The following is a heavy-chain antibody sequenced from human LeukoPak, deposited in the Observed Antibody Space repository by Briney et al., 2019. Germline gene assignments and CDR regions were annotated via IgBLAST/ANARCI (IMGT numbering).Heavy chain of an antibody. D-gene: IGHD5-18*01. J-gene: IGHJ4*02. V-gene: IGHV3-53*05. CDR2: IYSGGST. CDR1: EFSVGSNY. CDR3: ARDSVSIYSYDPCDY. Sequence: GGSLRLSCAASEFSVGSNYMTWVRQAPGKGLEWVSLIYSGGSTYYADSVKGRFTISRDNSKNTLYLQMNSLRSDDTAVYYCARDSVSIYSYDPCDYWGQGTLVTVSS.